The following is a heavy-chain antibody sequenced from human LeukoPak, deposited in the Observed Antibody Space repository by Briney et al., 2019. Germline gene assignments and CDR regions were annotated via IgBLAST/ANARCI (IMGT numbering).Heavy chain of an antibody. CDR2: IKEDGSEK. V-gene: IGHV3-7*01. D-gene: IGHD3-10*01. CDR1: GFTVSSNY. J-gene: IGHJ3*01. CDR3: ARDWLAGVPFDAFDL. Sequence: GGSLRLSCAASGFTVSSNYMSWVRQAPGKGLEWVANIKEDGSEKYYVDSVKGRFTISRDNAKNSLYLHMNSLTAEDTAMYYCARDWLAGVPFDAFDLWGQGTMVTVSS.